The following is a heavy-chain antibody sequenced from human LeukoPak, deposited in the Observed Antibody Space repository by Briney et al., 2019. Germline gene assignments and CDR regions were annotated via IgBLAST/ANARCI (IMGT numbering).Heavy chain of an antibody. J-gene: IGHJ6*02. CDR1: GSSVSSGSYY. V-gene: IGHV4-61*01. CDR3: ARVGGSYPYGMDV. D-gene: IGHD1-26*01. CDR2: IYYSGST. Sequence: SETLSLTCTVSGSSVSSGSYYWSWIRQPPGKGLEWIGYIYYSGSTNYNPSLKSRVTISIDTSKNQFSLKLSSVTAADTAVYYCARVGGSYPYGMDVWGQGTTVTVSS.